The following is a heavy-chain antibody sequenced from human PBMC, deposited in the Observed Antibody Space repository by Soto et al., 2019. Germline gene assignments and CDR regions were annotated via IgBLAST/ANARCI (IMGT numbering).Heavy chain of an antibody. V-gene: IGHV4-31*03. J-gene: IGHJ4*02. CDR3: ARDTDQKTFDY. CDR2: IYYSGST. Sequence: SETLSLTCTVSDGSISSGGYYCSWIRQHPGKGLEWIGYIYYSGSTYYNPSLKSRVTISVDTSKNQFSLKLSSVTAADTAVYYCARDTDQKTFDYWGQGTLVTVSS. CDR1: DGSISSGGYY.